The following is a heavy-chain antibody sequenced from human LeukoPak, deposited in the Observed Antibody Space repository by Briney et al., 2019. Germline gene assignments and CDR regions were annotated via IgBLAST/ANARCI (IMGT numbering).Heavy chain of an antibody. CDR2: ISYDGSNK. J-gene: IGHJ5*02. D-gene: IGHD3-10*01. CDR1: GFTFSSYG. CDR3: AKAGGSGSYSNWFDP. Sequence: GRSLRLSRAASGFTFSSYGMHWVRQAPGKGLEWVAVISYDGSNKYYADSVKGRFTISRDNSKNTLYLQMNSLRAEDTAVYYCAKAGGSGSYSNWFDPWGQGTLVTVSS. V-gene: IGHV3-30*18.